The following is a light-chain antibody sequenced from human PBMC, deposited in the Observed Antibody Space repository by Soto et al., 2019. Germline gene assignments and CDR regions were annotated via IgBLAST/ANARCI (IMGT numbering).Light chain of an antibody. CDR2: GVT. J-gene: IGLJ3*02. CDR3: SSYVSSSIVV. V-gene: IGLV2-14*01. Sequence: QSVLTQPASVSGSPGQSITISCTGTVSDIGGYNYVSWYQQHPDKAPHLMIYGVTNRPSGVSSRFSGSKSGNTASLTISGLQAEDEADYYCSSYVSSSIVVFGGGTKLTVL. CDR1: VSDIGGYNY.